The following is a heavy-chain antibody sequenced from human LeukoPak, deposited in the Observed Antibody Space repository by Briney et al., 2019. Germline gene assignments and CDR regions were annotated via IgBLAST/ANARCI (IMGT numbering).Heavy chain of an antibody. CDR2: ISSNGGS. J-gene: IGHJ6*03. Sequence: PGGSLRLSCAASGFTFSSYGMHWVRQAPGKGLEYVSAISSNGGSTISRDNSKNTLYLQMGSLRAEDMAVYYCARDSTIFGVVISYMDVWGKGTTVTVSS. CDR1: GFTFSSYG. V-gene: IGHV3-64*01. CDR3: ARDSTIFGVVISYMDV. D-gene: IGHD3-3*01.